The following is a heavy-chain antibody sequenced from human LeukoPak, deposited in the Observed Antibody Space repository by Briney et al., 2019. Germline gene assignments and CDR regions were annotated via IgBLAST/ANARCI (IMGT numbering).Heavy chain of an antibody. V-gene: IGHV4-38-2*02. CDR3: ARVRGYDKNWFDP. CDR2: FFLKGST. CDR1: GYSITSAYY. D-gene: IGHD5-12*01. Sequence: SETLSLTCTVSGYSITSAYYWGWIRQPPGKGLEWIGSFFLKGSTYYNPSLKSRVTISVDTSKNQFSLKLSSVTAADTAVYYCARVRGYDKNWFDPWGQGTLVTVSS. J-gene: IGHJ5*02.